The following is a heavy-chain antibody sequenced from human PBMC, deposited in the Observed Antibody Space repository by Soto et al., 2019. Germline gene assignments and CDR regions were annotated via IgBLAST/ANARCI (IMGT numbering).Heavy chain of an antibody. J-gene: IGHJ4*02. CDR2: IKEDGSQK. CDR1: GFSFSMYW. V-gene: IGHV3-7*01. Sequence: EVQLVESGGGLVQPGGSLRLSCAASGFSFSMYWMSWVRQAPGKGLEWVANIKEDGSQKYSVDSVKGRFTISRDNAKNSLYLQMNSLRAEDTAVYYCARHQVGYRVTDYWGQGTLVTVSS. D-gene: IGHD1-26*01. CDR3: ARHQVGYRVTDY.